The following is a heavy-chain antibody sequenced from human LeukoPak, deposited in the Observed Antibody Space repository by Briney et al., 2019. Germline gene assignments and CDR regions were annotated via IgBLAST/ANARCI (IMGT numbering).Heavy chain of an antibody. Sequence: SETLSLTCTVSGGSISSYYWSWIRQPPGKGLEWIGYIYYSGSTNYNPSLKSRVTISVDTSKNQFSLKLSSVTAADTAVYYCARHEVGASWFDPWGQGTLVTVSS. D-gene: IGHD1-26*01. V-gene: IGHV4-59*08. CDR3: ARHEVGASWFDP. CDR1: GGSISSYY. CDR2: IYYSGST. J-gene: IGHJ5*02.